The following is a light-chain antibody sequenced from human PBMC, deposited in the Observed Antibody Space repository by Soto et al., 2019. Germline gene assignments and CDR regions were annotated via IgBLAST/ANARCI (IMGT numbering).Light chain of an antibody. CDR3: LQHYRYPRT. CDR2: KAS. Sequence: DKQKTVSPSTRSTTKGDRVTLTCWASQSISSWLAWYQQKPGKAPKLLINKASSLESGVPSRFSGSGSGTEFTLTISSLQAEDFATYYCLQHYRYPRTFAQRARLAIK. CDR1: QSISSW. V-gene: IGKV1-5*03. J-gene: IGKJ5*01.